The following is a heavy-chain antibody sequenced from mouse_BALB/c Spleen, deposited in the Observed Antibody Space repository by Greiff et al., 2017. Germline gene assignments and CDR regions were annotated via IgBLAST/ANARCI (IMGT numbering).Heavy chain of an antibody. Sequence: VQLQQSGAELVRSGASVKLSCTASGFNIKDYYMHWVKQRPEQGLEWIGWIDSENGDTEYAPKFQGKATMTADTSSNTAYLQLSSLTSEDTAVYYCNACDGTAMDYWGQGTSVTVSS. CDR2: IDSENGDT. CDR1: GFNIKDYY. V-gene: IGHV14-4*02. J-gene: IGHJ4*01. CDR3: NACDGTAMDY. D-gene: IGHD2-3*01.